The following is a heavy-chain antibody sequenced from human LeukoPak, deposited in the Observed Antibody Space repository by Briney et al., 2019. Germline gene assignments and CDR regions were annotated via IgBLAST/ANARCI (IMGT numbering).Heavy chain of an antibody. J-gene: IGHJ4*02. Sequence: SETLSLTCTVSGGSISSSSYYWGWIRQPPGKGLEWIGSIYYSGSTYYNPSLKSRVTISVDTSKNQFSLKLSSVTAADTAVYHCARDVSILESYYFDYWGQGTLVTVSS. D-gene: IGHD3-3*01. V-gene: IGHV4-39*02. CDR2: IYYSGST. CDR3: ARDVSILESYYFDY. CDR1: GGSISSSSYY.